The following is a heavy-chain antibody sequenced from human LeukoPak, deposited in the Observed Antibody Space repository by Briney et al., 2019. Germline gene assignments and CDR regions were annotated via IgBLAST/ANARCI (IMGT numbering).Heavy chain of an antibody. CDR1: GGSISSSSYY. CDR3: ARRGIAAAAPFDY. Sequence: PSETLSLTCTVSGGSISSSSYYWGWIRQPPGKGLEWIGSIYYSGSTYYNPSLKSRVTISVDTSKNQFSLKLSSVTAADTAVYYCARRGIAAAAPFDYWGQGTLVTVSS. J-gene: IGHJ4*02. V-gene: IGHV4-39*07. CDR2: IYYSGST. D-gene: IGHD6-13*01.